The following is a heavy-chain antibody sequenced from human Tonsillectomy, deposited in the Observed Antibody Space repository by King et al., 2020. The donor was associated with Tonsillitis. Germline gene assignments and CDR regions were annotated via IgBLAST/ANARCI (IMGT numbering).Heavy chain of an antibody. CDR2: ISAHSGNT. Sequence: VQLVESGAEVKKPGASVRVSCKASGYTFTIYGFSWVRQAPGQGPEWMGWISAHSGNTNYAQKFQGRVTMTTVTSTSTAYMELRSLRSDDTAVYYCTRDVGEGYCSGGSCYDYGMDVWGQGTTVTVSS. CDR3: TRDVGEGYCSGGSCYDYGMDV. D-gene: IGHD2-15*01. V-gene: IGHV1-18*04. J-gene: IGHJ6*02. CDR1: GYTFTIYG.